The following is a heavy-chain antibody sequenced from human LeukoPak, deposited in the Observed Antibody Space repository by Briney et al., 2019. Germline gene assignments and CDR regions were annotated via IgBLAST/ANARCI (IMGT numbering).Heavy chain of an antibody. J-gene: IGHJ4*02. CDR1: GFTFSNAW. D-gene: IGHD5-24*01. CDR2: ISSSSIYI. V-gene: IGHV3-21*01. Sequence: GGSLRLSCAASGFTFSNAWMSWVRQAPGKGLEWVSSISSSSIYIYYADSLKGRFTISRDNARNSLYLQMNSLRAEDTAVYYCARPRGNVEMATIPFDYWGQGTVVTVSS. CDR3: ARPRGNVEMATIPFDY.